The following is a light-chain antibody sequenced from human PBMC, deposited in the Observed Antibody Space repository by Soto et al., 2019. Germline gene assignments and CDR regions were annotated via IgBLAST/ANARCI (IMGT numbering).Light chain of an antibody. J-gene: IGKJ5*01. CDR1: QSVNSN. CDR2: GAS. V-gene: IGKV3-15*01. Sequence: EIVMTQSPATLSVSPGERATLSCRASQSVNSNLAWYQRKPGQAPRLLIYGASTRATGFPARFSGSGSGTEFTLTISSLQSEDFAVYYYQQYNNWPLTFGQGTRLEIK. CDR3: QQYNNWPLT.